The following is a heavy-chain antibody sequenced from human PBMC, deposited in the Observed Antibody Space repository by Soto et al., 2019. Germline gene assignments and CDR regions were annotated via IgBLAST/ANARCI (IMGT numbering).Heavy chain of an antibody. D-gene: IGHD2-8*01. J-gene: IGHJ6*02. CDR3: AKVRTIYYYYGMDV. V-gene: IGHV3-23*01. CDR1: GFTFSSYA. CDR2: ISGSGGST. Sequence: EVQLLESGGGLVQPGGSLRLSCAASGFTFSSYAMSWVRQAPGKGLEWVSAISGSGGSTYYADSVKDRFTISRDNSKNTLDLQMTSLRAEDTAVYYCAKVRTIYYYYGMDVWGQGTTFTVSS.